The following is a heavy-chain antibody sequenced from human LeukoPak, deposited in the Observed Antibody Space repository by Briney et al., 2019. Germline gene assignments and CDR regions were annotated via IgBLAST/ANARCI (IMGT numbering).Heavy chain of an antibody. CDR3: ARESQSSPYYDFWSGNQNWFDP. J-gene: IGHJ5*02. D-gene: IGHD3-3*01. V-gene: IGHV4-39*07. Sequence: PSETLSLTCTVSGGSISSSSYYWGWIRQPPGKGLKWIGSIYYSGSTYYNPSLKSRVTISVDTSKNQFSLKLSSVTAADTAVYYCARESQSSPYYDFWSGNQNWFDPWGQGTLVTVSS. CDR2: IYYSGST. CDR1: GGSISSSSYY.